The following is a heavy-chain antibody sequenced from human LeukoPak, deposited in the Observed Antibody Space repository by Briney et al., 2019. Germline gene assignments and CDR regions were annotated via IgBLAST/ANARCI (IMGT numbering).Heavy chain of an antibody. CDR2: INSDGSNT. Sequence: LPGGSLRLSCAASGFTFSSYWMHWVRQAPGKGLVWVSRINSDGSNTSYADSVKGRFTISRDNAKNTLYLQMNSLRAEDTAVYYCAKDLERGYYYDSSARTLWGQGTLVTVSS. D-gene: IGHD3-22*01. V-gene: IGHV3-74*01. CDR3: AKDLERGYYYDSSARTL. J-gene: IGHJ4*02. CDR1: GFTFSSYW.